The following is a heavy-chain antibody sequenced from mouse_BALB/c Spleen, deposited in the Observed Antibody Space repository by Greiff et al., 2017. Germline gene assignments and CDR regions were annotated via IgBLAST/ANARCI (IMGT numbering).Heavy chain of an antibody. CDR3: AREGYGSSDYAMDY. D-gene: IGHD1-1*01. CDR2: ISSGGSYT. CDR1: GFTFSSYA. V-gene: IGHV5-9-4*01. J-gene: IGHJ4*01. Sequence: EVQLVESGGGLVKPGGSLKLSCAASGFTFSSYAMSWVRQSPEKRLEWVAEISSGGSYTYYPDTVTGRFTISRDNAKNTLYLEMSSLRSEDTAMYYCAREGYGSSDYAMDYWGQGTSVTVSS.